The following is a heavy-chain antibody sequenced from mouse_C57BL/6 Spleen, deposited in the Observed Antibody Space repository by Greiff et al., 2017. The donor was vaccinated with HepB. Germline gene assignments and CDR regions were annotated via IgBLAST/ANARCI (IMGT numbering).Heavy chain of an antibody. CDR3: ARDYYGSSYARY. J-gene: IGHJ2*01. Sequence: VQLQQPGAELVKPGASVKLSCKASGYTFTSYWMHWVKQRPGQGLEWIGMIHPNSGSTNYNEKFKSKATLTVDKSSSTAYMQLSSLTSEDSAVYYCARDYYGSSYARYWGQGITLTVSS. V-gene: IGHV1-64*01. D-gene: IGHD1-1*01. CDR1: GYTFTSYW. CDR2: IHPNSGST.